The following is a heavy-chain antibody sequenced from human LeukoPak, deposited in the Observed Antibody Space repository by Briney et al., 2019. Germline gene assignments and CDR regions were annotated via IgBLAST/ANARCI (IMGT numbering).Heavy chain of an antibody. CDR2: IYYSGST. CDR1: GGSISSYY. CDR3: ARQGGGGRAFDY. Sequence: PSETLSLTCTVSGGSISSYYWNWIRQPPGKGLEWIGYIYYSGSTNYNPSLKSRVTISEDTTRNQFSLKLNSVTAADTAVYYCARQGGGGRAFDYWGQGTLVTVSS. V-gene: IGHV4-59*08. J-gene: IGHJ4*02. D-gene: IGHD3-16*01.